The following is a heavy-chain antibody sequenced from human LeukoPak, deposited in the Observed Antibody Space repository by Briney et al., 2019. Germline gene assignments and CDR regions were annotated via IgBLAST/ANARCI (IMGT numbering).Heavy chain of an antibody. CDR3: ARDFGPETDSSGWSYFDY. J-gene: IGHJ4*02. D-gene: IGHD6-19*01. Sequence: PGGSLRLSCAASGFTFSSYGMNWVRQAPGKGLEWVSYISSSGSTIYYADSVKGRFTISRDNAKNSLYLQMNSLRAEDTAVYYCARDFGPETDSSGWSYFDYWGQGTLVTVSS. CDR2: ISSSGSTI. CDR1: GFTFSSYG. V-gene: IGHV3-48*03.